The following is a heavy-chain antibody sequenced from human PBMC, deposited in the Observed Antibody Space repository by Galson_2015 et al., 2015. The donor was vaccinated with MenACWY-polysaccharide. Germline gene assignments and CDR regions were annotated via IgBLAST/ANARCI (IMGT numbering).Heavy chain of an antibody. Sequence: SETLSLTCAVSGASVDTSYYYWSWIRQPPGKGLEWIGYIYYSGTTTYNPSLKSRVTISLDTSKNQFSLSLNSVTAVDTAIYYCARARRSDSTVDFWGQGTLITVSS. V-gene: IGHV4-61*01. J-gene: IGHJ4*02. D-gene: IGHD2/OR15-2a*01. CDR3: ARARRSDSTVDF. CDR2: IYYSGTT. CDR1: GASVDTSYYY.